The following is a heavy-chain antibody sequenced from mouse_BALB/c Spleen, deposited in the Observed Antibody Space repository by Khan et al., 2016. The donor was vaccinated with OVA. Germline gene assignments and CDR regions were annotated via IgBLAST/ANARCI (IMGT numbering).Heavy chain of an antibody. D-gene: IGHD2-3*01. CDR2: ILPGSGST. CDR1: GYTFSSYW. Sequence: QVQLQQPGAELMKPGASVKISCKAPGYTFSSYWIEWVKQRPGHGLEWIGEILPGSGSTNYNEKFKGKATFTADTSSNTAYMQLSSLTSEDSAVXYYARKGDDGYYGFAYWGQGTVVTVSA. CDR3: ARKGDDGYYGFAY. V-gene: IGHV1-9*01. J-gene: IGHJ3*01.